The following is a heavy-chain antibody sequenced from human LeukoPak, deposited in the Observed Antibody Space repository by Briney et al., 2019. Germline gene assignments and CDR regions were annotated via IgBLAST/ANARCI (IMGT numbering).Heavy chain of an antibody. CDR2: IWYDGSNK. D-gene: IGHD2-2*02. CDR3: ARKDYCSSSSCYTAFFDY. Sequence: QTGGSLRLSCAASGFTFRNYGMHWVRQAPGKGLEWVAIIWYDGSNKYYADSVKGRFTISRDNSKNTLYLQMNSLRAEDTAVYYCARKDYCSSSSCYTAFFDYWGQGTLVTVSS. V-gene: IGHV3-33*01. J-gene: IGHJ4*02. CDR1: GFTFRNYG.